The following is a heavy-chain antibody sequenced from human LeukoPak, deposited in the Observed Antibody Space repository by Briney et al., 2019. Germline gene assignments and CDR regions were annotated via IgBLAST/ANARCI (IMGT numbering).Heavy chain of an antibody. CDR1: GGSISSSSYY. V-gene: IGHV4-39*01. CDR3: ARHRAYSSSFRDLDY. CDR2: IYYSGST. J-gene: IGHJ4*02. D-gene: IGHD6-6*01. Sequence: SETLSLTCTVSGGSISSSSYYWGWIRQPPGKGLEWIGSIYYSGSTYYNPSLESRVTISVDTSKNQFSLKLSSVTAADTAVYYCARHRAYSSSFRDLDYWGQGTLVTVSS.